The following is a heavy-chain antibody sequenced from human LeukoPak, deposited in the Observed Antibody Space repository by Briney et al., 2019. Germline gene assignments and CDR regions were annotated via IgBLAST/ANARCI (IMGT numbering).Heavy chain of an antibody. CDR2: INWNGGST. J-gene: IGHJ4*02. V-gene: IGHV3-20*04. D-gene: IGHD3-10*01. Sequence: GGSLRLSCAASGFTFDDYGMSWVRQAPGKGLEWVSGINWNGGSTGYADSVKGRFTISRDNPKNTLYLQMNRLRAEDTAVYFCAKRGVVIRVFLVGFHKEAYYFDSWGQGALVTVSS. CDR3: AKRGVVIRVFLVGFHKEAYYFDS. CDR1: GFTFDDYG.